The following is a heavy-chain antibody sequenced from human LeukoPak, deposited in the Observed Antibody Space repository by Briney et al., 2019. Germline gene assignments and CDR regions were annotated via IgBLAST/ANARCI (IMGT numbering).Heavy chain of an antibody. CDR1: GGTFSSYT. D-gene: IGHD2-2*01. CDR3: ARLPDIVIVPAALGG. Sequence: RSSVKVSCKASGGTFSSYTISWVRQAHGQGLEWMGRIIPILGIAIYAQKFQGRVTITADKSTSTAYMELSSLRSEDTAVYYCARLPDIVIVPAALGGWGQGTLVTVSS. J-gene: IGHJ4*02. V-gene: IGHV1-69*02. CDR2: IIPILGIA.